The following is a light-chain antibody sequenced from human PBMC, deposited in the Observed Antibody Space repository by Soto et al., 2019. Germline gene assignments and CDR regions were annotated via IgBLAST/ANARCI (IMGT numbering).Light chain of an antibody. CDR3: QQYNRWT. CDR2: KAS. J-gene: IGKJ1*01. Sequence: DIQMTQSPSTLPASVGDKVTITCRASQSVSTWLAWYQQKPGKAPKLLICKASTLESGVPSRFSGSGSGTEFTLTICNLQPDDFATYYCQQYNRWTFGQGTKVEIK. V-gene: IGKV1-5*03. CDR1: QSVSTW.